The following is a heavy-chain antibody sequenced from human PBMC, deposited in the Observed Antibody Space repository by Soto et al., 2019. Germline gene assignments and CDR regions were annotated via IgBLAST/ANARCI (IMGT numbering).Heavy chain of an antibody. CDR3: AKDIALVRGVIIDMDV. J-gene: IGHJ6*02. V-gene: IGHV3-30*18. Sequence: QVQLVESGGGVVQPGRSLRLSCVASGFTFTNYGMHWVRQAPGKGLEWVAVVSYDGDVKYYADSVKGRFTISRDNFKNTLYLQMNSLRPEDTAVYYCAKDIALVRGVIIDMDVWGQGTTATVSS. CDR1: GFTFTNYG. D-gene: IGHD3-10*01. CDR2: VSYDGDVK.